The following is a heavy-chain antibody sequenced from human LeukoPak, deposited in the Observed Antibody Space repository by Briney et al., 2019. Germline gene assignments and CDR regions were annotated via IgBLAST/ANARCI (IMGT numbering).Heavy chain of an antibody. J-gene: IGHJ4*02. V-gene: IGHV1-8*01. D-gene: IGHD2-2*01. CDR2: MNPNSGNT. Sequence: ASVKVSCKASGYTFTSYDINWVRQATGQGVEWMGWMNPNSGNTGYAQKFQGRVTMTRNTSISTAYMELSSLRSEDTAVYYCARFSAQGYCSSTSCYGVRPWGQGTLVTVSS. CDR1: GYTFTSYD. CDR3: ARFSAQGYCSSTSCYGVRP.